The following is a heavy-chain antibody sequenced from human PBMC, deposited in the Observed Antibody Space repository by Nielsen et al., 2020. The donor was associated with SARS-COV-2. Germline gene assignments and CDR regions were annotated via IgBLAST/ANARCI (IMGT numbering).Heavy chain of an antibody. J-gene: IGHJ1*01. CDR3: AKDAAAAAYVEYFQH. Sequence: GESLKISCAASGFTFSSYAMSWVRQAPGKGLEWVSAISGSGGSTYYADSVKGRFTISRDNSKNTLYLQMNSLRAEDTAVYYCAKDAAAAAYVEYFQHWGQGTLVTVSS. V-gene: IGHV3-23*01. D-gene: IGHD6-13*01. CDR1: GFTFSSYA. CDR2: ISGSGGST.